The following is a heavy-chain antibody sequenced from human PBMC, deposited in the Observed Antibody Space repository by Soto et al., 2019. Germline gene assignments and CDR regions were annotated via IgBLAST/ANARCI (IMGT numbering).Heavy chain of an antibody. V-gene: IGHV3-48*02. CDR2: ISSTSSAR. CDR1: GFTFSVHS. CDR3: ARDSDIYYGMDV. Sequence: RLSCASSGFTFSVHSMNWVRRAPGKGLEWVSYISSTSSARYYADSLRGRFTISRDNVKYSLYLQMNSLTDEDTAVYYCARDSDIYYGMDVWGQGTTVTGSS. J-gene: IGHJ6*02. D-gene: IGHD3-9*01.